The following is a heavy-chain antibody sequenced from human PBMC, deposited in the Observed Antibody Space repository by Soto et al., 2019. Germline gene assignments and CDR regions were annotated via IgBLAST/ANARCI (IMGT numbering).Heavy chain of an antibody. CDR3: ARDRSPEGDDYVWGSYRYTYYYYGMDV. CDR2: ISYDGSNK. V-gene: IGHV3-30-3*01. D-gene: IGHD3-16*02. Sequence: GGSLRLSCAASGFTFSSYAMHWVRQAPGKGLEWVAVISYDGSNKYYADSVKGRFTISRDNSKNTLYLQMNSLRAEDTAVYYCARDRSPEGDDYVWGSYRYTYYYYGMDVWGQGTTVTVSS. CDR1: GFTFSSYA. J-gene: IGHJ6*02.